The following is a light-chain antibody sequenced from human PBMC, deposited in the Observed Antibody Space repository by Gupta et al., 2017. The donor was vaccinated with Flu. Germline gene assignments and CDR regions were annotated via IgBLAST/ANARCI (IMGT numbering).Light chain of an antibody. CDR1: NSDVYAYSY. J-gene: IGLJ1*01. CDR3: SSYTSRGTYV. V-gene: IGLV2-14*01. Sequence: QSALSQPASVSGSPGQSLTISCTGTNSDVYAYSYVSWYQQHPGKGPKVMIFEVSNRPSGVSNRFSGSKSGNTASLTISGLQAEDEADCYCSSYTSRGTYVFGTGTKVTVL. CDR2: EVS.